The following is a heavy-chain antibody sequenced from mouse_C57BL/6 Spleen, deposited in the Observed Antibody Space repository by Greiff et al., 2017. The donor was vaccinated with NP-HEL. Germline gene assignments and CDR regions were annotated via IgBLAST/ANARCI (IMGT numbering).Heavy chain of an antibody. V-gene: IGHV5-16*01. CDR3: AREEDYDAYFDY. CDR1: GFTFSDYY. D-gene: IGHD2-4*01. Sequence: EVKLVESEGGLVQPGSSMKLSCTASGFTFSDYYMAWVRQVPEKGLEWVANINYDGSSTYYLDSLKSRFIISRVNATNILYLQMSSLTSEDTDTYYCAREEDYDAYFDYWGQGTTLTVSS. CDR2: INYDGSST. J-gene: IGHJ2*01.